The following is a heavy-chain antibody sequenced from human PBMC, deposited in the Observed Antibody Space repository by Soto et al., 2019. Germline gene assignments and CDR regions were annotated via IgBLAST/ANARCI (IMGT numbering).Heavy chain of an antibody. CDR1: SGSISSTIYS. D-gene: IGHD2-15*01. V-gene: IGHV4-39*01. CDR3: ARQCRGVPCHRFVP. CDR2: IFYSGST. J-gene: IGHJ5*02. Sequence: PSETLSLTCTVSSGSISSTIYSWDWIRQPPGKGLEWIGSIFYSGSTYYNPSLKSRVTISVDTSKNQFSLTLTSVTAADTAVYYCARQCRGVPCHRFVPWGQGTLVTVYS.